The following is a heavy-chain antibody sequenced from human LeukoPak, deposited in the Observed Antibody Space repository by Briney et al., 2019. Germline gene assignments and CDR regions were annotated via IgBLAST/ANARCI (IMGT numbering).Heavy chain of an antibody. CDR1: GVSVSSGDYY. CDR3: ARGRSPGSYAY. Sequence: PSETLSLTCTVSGVSVSSGDYYWCWIRQPPGKGLEWIGYIYYSGSTNYNPSLKSRVTLSVDTSKNQFSLTLSSVTAADTAVYYCARGRSPGSYAYWGQGTLVIVSS. J-gene: IGHJ4*02. V-gene: IGHV4-61*08. CDR2: IYYSGST. D-gene: IGHD1-26*01.